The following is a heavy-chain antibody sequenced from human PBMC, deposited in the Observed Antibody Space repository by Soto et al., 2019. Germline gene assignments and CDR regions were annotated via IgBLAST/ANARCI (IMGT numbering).Heavy chain of an antibody. Sequence: GGALRLSCAASVFTFSSYSMSWVRQAPGKGLEWVSGFRTSGDGGTTYYADSVKGRFTISRDNSKNMLFLQMNSLRAEDTAIYYCAKKVNSGPGSQYFDYWGQGALVTVSS. CDR2: FRTSGDGGTT. D-gene: IGHD3-10*01. CDR3: AKKVNSGPGSQYFDY. CDR1: VFTFSSYS. J-gene: IGHJ4*02. V-gene: IGHV3-23*01.